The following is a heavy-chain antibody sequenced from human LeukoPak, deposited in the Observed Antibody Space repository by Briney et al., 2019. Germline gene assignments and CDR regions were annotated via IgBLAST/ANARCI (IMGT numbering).Heavy chain of an antibody. CDR2: ISYDGSNK. V-gene: IGHV3-30*03. CDR3: ASAGYSSSWYYFDY. D-gene: IGHD6-13*01. CDR1: GFTFSSYG. J-gene: IGHJ4*02. Sequence: GGSLRLSCAASGFTFSSYGMHWVRQAPGKGLEWVAVISYDGSNKYYADSVKGRFTISRDNSKNTLYLQTNSLRAEDTAVYYCASAGYSSSWYYFDYWGQGTLVTVSS.